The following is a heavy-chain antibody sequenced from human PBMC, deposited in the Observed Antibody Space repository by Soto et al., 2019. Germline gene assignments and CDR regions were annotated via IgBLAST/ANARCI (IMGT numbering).Heavy chain of an antibody. CDR2: ISAYNGNT. J-gene: IGHJ6*02. CDR3: SRDPIAVAATNWNYYNGMDV. Sequence: QVQLVQSGAEVKKPGASVKVSCKASGYTFTSYGISWVRQAPGQGLEWMGWISAYNGNTNYAQRQQGRVTMTTDTATTTAYMELRSLSSDDTAVYYCSRDPIAVAATNWNYYNGMDVWGQGTTVTVSS. V-gene: IGHV1-18*04. D-gene: IGHD6-19*01. CDR1: GYTFTSYG.